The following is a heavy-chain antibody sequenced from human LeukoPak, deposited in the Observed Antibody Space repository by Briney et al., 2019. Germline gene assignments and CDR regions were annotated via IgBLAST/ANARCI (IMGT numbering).Heavy chain of an antibody. V-gene: IGHV4-39*01. CDR3: ARQGFYDSSGYYYNYYYGMDV. CDR1: GGSISSSSYY. D-gene: IGHD3-22*01. CDR2: IYYSGST. Sequence: SETLSLTCTVSGGSISSSSYYWGWIRQPPGKGLEWIGSIYYSGSTNYNPSLKSRVTISVDTSKNQFSLKLSSVTAADTAVYYCARQGFYDSSGYYYNYYYGMDVWGQGTTVTVSS. J-gene: IGHJ6*02.